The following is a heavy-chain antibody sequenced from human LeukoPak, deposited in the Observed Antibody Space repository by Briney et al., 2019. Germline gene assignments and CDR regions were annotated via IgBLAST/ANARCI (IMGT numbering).Heavy chain of an antibody. CDR2: IIPIFGTA. V-gene: IGHV1-69*13. D-gene: IGHD3-3*01. J-gene: IGHJ4*02. CDR1: GYSFTSYG. Sequence: GASVKVSCKASGYSFTSYGFNWVRQAPGQGLEWMGGIIPIFGTANYAQKFQGRVTITADESTSTAYMELSSLRSEDTAVYYCARGEEIRFLEWLLEYWGQGTLVTVSS. CDR3: ARGEEIRFLEWLLEY.